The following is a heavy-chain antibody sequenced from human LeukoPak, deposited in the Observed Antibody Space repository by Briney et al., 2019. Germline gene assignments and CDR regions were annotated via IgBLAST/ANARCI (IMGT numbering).Heavy chain of an antibody. V-gene: IGHV4-39*07. CDR2: NYYSGST. J-gene: IGHJ4*02. D-gene: IGHD3-10*01. Sequence: SETLSLTCTVSGGSISSSSDYCGWIRQPPGKGLEWIGCNYYSGSTNYNPSLKSRVTISVDKSKNQFSLKLSSVTAADTAVYYCASVGSGSYSPSDYWGQGTLVTVSS. CDR3: ASVGSGSYSPSDY. CDR1: GGSISSSSDY.